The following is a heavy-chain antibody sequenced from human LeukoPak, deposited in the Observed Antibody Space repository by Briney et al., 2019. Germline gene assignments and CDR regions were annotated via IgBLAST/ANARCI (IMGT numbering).Heavy chain of an antibody. D-gene: IGHD6-6*01. CDR2: IYYSGST. CDR1: GGSISSSSYY. CDR3: ARHRAYSSSSPFDY. J-gene: IGHJ4*02. V-gene: IGHV4-39*01. Sequence: SETLSLTCNVSGGSISSSSYYWGWIRQPPGKGLEWIGSIYYSGSTYYNPSLKSRVTISVDTSKNHFSLRLRSVTAADTAVYYCARHRAYSSSSPFDYWGQGTLVTVSS.